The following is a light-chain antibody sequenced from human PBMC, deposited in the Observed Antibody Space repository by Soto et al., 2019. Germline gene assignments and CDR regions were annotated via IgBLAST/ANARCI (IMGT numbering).Light chain of an antibody. CDR3: SSYTTTSTYV. Sequence: QSVRTQPASVSGSPGQSITISCTGTSNDVGGYDYVSWYQQHPGKAPKFMIYEVTNRPSGVSHRFSGSKSGNTASLTISVLQAEDEADYYCSSYTTTSTYVFGTGTKVTV. J-gene: IGLJ1*01. CDR1: SNDVGGYDY. V-gene: IGLV2-14*01. CDR2: EVT.